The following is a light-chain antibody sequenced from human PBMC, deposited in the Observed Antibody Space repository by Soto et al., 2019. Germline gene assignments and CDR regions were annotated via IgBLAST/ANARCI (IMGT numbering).Light chain of an antibody. J-gene: IGLJ1*01. CDR2: EVS. V-gene: IGLV2-8*01. CDR1: SGDVGGYNY. Sequence: QSXLTXPPXASGSPGQAVTVSCTGTSGDVGGYNYVSWYQHHPGKAPKLMIYEVSKRPSGVPDRFSGSKSGNTASLTVTGLQAEDEADYYCSSYAGSNNFVFGTGTKVTVL. CDR3: SSYAGSNNFV.